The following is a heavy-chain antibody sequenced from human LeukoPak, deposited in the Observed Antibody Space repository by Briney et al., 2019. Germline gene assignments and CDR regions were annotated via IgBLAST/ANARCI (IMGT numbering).Heavy chain of an antibody. D-gene: IGHD6-13*01. CDR3: ARLPRSRSSGFDP. J-gene: IGHJ5*02. CDR2: IYHSGST. CDR1: GGSISSSNW. Sequence: SGTLSLTCAVSGGSISSSNWWSWVRQPPGKGLEWIGEIYHSGSTNYNPSLKSRVTISVDKSKNQFSLKLSSVTAADTAVYYCARLPRSRSSGFDPWGQGTLVTVSS. V-gene: IGHV4-4*02.